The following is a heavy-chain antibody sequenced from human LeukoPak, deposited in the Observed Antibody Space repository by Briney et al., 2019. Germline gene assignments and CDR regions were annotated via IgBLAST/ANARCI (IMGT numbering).Heavy chain of an antibody. CDR1: GFTFSSYS. D-gene: IGHD5-18*01. Sequence: GGSLRLSCAASGFTFSSYSMNWVRQAPGKGLEWVSSISSSSSYIYYADSVKGRFTISRDNVKNSLYLQMNSLRAEDTAVYYCARDRGYSYGAEGMDVWGQGTTVTVSS. J-gene: IGHJ6*02. CDR2: ISSSSSYI. V-gene: IGHV3-21*01. CDR3: ARDRGYSYGAEGMDV.